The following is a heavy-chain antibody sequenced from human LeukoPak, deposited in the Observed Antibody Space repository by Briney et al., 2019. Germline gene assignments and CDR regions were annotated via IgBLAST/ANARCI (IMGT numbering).Heavy chain of an antibody. CDR3: AKSNGYFEY. CDR1: SSYA. CDR2: ISNSGAGT. Sequence: GGSLRLSCAASSSYAMSWVRQAPGKGLDWLSAISNSGAGTYYADSVKGRFTISRDNSKNTLYLQMNSLRVEDTAVYYCAKSNGYFEYWGQGTLVPVSS. V-gene: IGHV3-23*01. D-gene: IGHD3-22*01. J-gene: IGHJ4*02.